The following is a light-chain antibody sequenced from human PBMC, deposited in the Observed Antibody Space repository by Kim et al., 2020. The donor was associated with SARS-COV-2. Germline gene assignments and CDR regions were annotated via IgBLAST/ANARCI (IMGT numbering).Light chain of an antibody. V-gene: IGLV2-14*03. CDR3: SLYTSSSTL. CDR1: SSDLGDYNY. CDR2: DVT. J-gene: IGLJ2*01. Sequence: QSALTQPASVSGSPGQSITISCTGTSSDLGDYNYVSWYQQHPGNAPQLIISDVTKRPSGVSNRFSGSKSAYTASLTISGLQAEDEAYYYCSLYTSSSTLFGGGTQLTVL.